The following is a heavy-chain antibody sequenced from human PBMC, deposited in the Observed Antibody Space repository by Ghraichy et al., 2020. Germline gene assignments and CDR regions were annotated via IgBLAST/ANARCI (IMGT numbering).Heavy chain of an antibody. V-gene: IGHV3-23*01. CDR3: AKDEDVVVPAASYGMDV. Sequence: GGSLRLSCAASGFTFSSYAMSWVRQAPGKGLEWVSAISGSGGSTYYADSVKGRFTISRDNSKNTLYLQMNSLRAEDTAVYYCAKDEDVVVPAASYGMDVWGQGTTVTVSS. D-gene: IGHD2-2*01. CDR1: GFTFSSYA. CDR2: ISGSGGST. J-gene: IGHJ6*02.